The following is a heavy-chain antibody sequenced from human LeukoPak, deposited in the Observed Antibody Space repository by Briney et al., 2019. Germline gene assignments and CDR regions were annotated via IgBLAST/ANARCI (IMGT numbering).Heavy chain of an antibody. V-gene: IGHV1-2*02. J-gene: IGHJ4*02. CDR1: GYTFTDYY. Sequence: ASLKVSCKASGYTFTDYYMHWVRQAPGQGLEWMGWINPNSAGGTSYAQKFQDRVTLTRDTSISTVYMELSKLRSDDTAVYYCARHPNLDYWGQGTLVIVSS. CDR2: INPNSAGGT. CDR3: ARHPNLDY.